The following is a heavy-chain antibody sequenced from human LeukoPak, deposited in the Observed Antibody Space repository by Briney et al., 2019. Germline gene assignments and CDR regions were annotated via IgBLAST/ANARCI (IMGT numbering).Heavy chain of an antibody. V-gene: IGHV3-30*18. Sequence: PGGSLRLSCAASGFNFNYYGMHWVRQAPGKGLEWVAVISYDGSNKYYADSVKGRFTISRDNSKNTLYLQMNSLRAEDTAVYYCAKDLVSGRNPVLRNWYYGMDVWGQGTTVTVSS. CDR2: ISYDGSNK. CDR3: AKDLVSGRNPVLRNWYYGMDV. J-gene: IGHJ6*02. CDR1: GFNFNYYG. D-gene: IGHD4-23*01.